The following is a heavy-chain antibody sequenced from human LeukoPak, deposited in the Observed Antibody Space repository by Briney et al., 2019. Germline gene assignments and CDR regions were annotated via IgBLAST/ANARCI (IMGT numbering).Heavy chain of an antibody. CDR2: IIPIFGTA. V-gene: IGHV1-69*05. D-gene: IGHD1-20*01. CDR1: GYTFRNYY. CDR3: ARDRQYNWIDRPGGYYYYYMDV. Sequence: SVKLSCKTSGYTFRNYYIHWVRQAPGQGLEWMGGIIPIFGTANYAQKFQGRVTITTDESTSTAYMELSSLRSEDTAVYYCARDRQYNWIDRPGGYYYYYMDVWGKGTTVTVSS. J-gene: IGHJ6*03.